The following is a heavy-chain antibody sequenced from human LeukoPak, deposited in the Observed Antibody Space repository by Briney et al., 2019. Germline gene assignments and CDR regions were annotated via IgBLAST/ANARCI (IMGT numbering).Heavy chain of an antibody. D-gene: IGHD4-23*01. CDR3: AKDSDYGGNSGAEYFQH. Sequence: GGSLRLSCAASGFTFSNYGMHWVRQAPGKGLEWVAVIWYDGSNKYYADSVKGRFTISRDNSKNTLYLQMNSLRAEDTAVYYCAKDSDYGGNSGAEYFQHWGQGTLVTVSS. CDR2: IWYDGSNK. J-gene: IGHJ1*01. V-gene: IGHV3-33*06. CDR1: GFTFSNYG.